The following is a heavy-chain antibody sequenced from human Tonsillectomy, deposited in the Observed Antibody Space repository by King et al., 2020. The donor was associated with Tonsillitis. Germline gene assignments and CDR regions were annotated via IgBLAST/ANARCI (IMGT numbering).Heavy chain of an antibody. CDR3: AREIVGPTYYDFWSGYGPLDY. Sequence: VQLVQSGGGVVQPGRSLRLSCAASGFTFSSYAMHWVRQAPGKGLEWVAVISYDGSNKYYADSVKGRFTISRDNSKNTLYLQMNSLRGEDTAVYYCAREIVGPTYYDFWSGYGPLDYWGQGTLVTVSS. D-gene: IGHD3-3*01. CDR1: GFTFSSYA. J-gene: IGHJ4*02. CDR2: ISYDGSNK. V-gene: IGHV3-30*04.